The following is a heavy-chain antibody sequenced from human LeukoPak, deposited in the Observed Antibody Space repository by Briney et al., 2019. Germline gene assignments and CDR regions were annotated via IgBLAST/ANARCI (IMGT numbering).Heavy chain of an antibody. CDR3: ARGILTGNPDFDY. V-gene: IGHV4-59*01. J-gene: IGHJ4*02. D-gene: IGHD3-9*01. CDR1: GGPISSYY. CDR2: IYYSGST. Sequence: SETLSLPCTVSGGPISSYYWSWLRQPPGKGLGWIGYIYYSGSTNYNPSLKSRVTISVDTSKNQFSLKLSSVTAADTAVYYCARGILTGNPDFDYWGQGTLVTVSS.